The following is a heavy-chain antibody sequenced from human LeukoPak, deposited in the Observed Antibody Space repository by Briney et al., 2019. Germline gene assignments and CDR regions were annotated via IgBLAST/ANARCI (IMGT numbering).Heavy chain of an antibody. CDR3: AKDRALDHYFDY. J-gene: IGHJ4*02. D-gene: IGHD1-1*01. V-gene: IGHV3-23*01. CDR1: GFAFSSYA. Sequence: PGGSLRLSCAASGFAFSSYAMSWVRQAPGKGLEWVSAISGSGGSTYYADSVKGRFTISRDNSKNTLYLQMNSLRAEDTAVYYCAKDRALDHYFDYWGQGALVTVSS. CDR2: ISGSGGST.